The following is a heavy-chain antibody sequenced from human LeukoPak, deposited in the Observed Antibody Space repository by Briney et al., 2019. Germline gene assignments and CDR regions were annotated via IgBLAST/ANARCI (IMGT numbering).Heavy chain of an antibody. Sequence: PSETLSLTCTVSGASNNNYYWSWIRQPPGKGLEWIGSFYYSGTTNYNPSLKSRVTISVDTSKNQFSLKLSSVTAADTAVYYCAYRGYSYGSAFDIWGQGTMVTVSS. CDR1: GASNNNYY. V-gene: IGHV4-59*08. J-gene: IGHJ3*02. CDR3: AYRGYSYGSAFDI. CDR2: FYYSGTT. D-gene: IGHD5-18*01.